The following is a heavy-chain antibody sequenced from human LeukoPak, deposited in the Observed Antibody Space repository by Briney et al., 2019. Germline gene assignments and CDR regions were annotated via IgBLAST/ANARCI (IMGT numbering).Heavy chain of an antibody. CDR3: ARDRAMVRGLDAFDI. CDR2: IYTSGST. V-gene: IGHV4-4*07. Sequence: SETLSLTCTVSGVPLSSYHWSWIRQPGGKGLEGIGRIYTSGSTNYGPSLKSRLTMAVDTSKNQFSMKLSSVTAADTAVYYWARDRAMVRGLDAFDIWGQGTMVTVSS. J-gene: IGHJ3*02. CDR1: GVPLSSYH. D-gene: IGHD3-10*01.